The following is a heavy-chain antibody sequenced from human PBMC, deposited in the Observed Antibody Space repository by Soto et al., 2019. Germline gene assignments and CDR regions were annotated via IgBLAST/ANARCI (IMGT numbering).Heavy chain of an antibody. V-gene: IGHV1-18*01. D-gene: IGHD2-8*01. Sequence: QVQLVQSGAEVKKPGASVKVSCKASGYTFTSYGISWVRQAPGQGLEWMGWISAYKGNTNYAQKFQGRVTMTTDTSTSTAYMELRSRRSDDTAVYYCGRGGKHCTNGVCSVYGMDGWGQGTTVTVSS. J-gene: IGHJ6*02. CDR2: ISAYKGNT. CDR3: GRGGKHCTNGVCSVYGMDG. CDR1: GYTFTSYG.